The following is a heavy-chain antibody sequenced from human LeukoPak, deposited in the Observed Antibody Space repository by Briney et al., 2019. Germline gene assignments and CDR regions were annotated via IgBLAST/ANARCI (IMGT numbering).Heavy chain of an antibody. CDR1: GYTFTSYD. CDR3: ARRIYYDSSGYYDMYYFDY. J-gene: IGHJ4*02. CDR2: MNPNSGNT. Sequence: ASVKVSCKASGYTFTSYDINWVRQATGQGLEWMGWMNPNSGNTGYAQKFQGRVTITRNISISTAYMELSSLRSEDTAVYYCARRIYYDSSGYYDMYYFDYWGQGTLVTVSS. D-gene: IGHD3-22*01. V-gene: IGHV1-8*03.